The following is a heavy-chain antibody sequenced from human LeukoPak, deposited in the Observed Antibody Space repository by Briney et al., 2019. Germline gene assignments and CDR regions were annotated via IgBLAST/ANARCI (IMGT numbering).Heavy chain of an antibody. CDR3: ATTVTTHPED. J-gene: IGHJ4*02. D-gene: IGHD4-17*01. V-gene: IGHV1-69-2*01. Sequence: ASVKISCKASGYTFTDYYMHWVQQAPGKGLEWMGLVDPEDGETIYAEKFQGGVTITADTSTDTAYMELSSLRSEDTAVYYCATTVTTHPEDWGQGTLVTVSS. CDR1: GYTFTDYY. CDR2: VDPEDGET.